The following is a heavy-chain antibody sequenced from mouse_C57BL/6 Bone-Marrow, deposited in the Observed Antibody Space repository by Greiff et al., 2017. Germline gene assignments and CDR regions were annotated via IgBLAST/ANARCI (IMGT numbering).Heavy chain of an antibody. CDR2: IYPGDGDT. CDR1: GYAFSSYW. J-gene: IGHJ4*01. D-gene: IGHD1-1*01. Sequence: QVQLQQSGAELVKPGASVKISCKASGYAFSSYWMNWVKQRPGKGLEWIGQIYPGDGDTNYNGKFKGKATLTADKSSSTAYMQLSSLTSEDSAVYFCERLPLFYDYAMDYWGQGTSVTVSS. V-gene: IGHV1-80*01. CDR3: ERLPLFYDYAMDY.